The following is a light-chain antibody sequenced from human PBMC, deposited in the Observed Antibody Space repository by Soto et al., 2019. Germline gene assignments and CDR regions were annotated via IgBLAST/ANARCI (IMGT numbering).Light chain of an antibody. V-gene: IGLV2-23*02. J-gene: IGLJ2*01. CDR2: EVS. CDR3: SSYAGSSTFVV. CDR1: RSDVGGYNL. Sequence: QSVLTQPASVSGSPGQSITMSCTGSRSDVGGYNLVSWYQQHPGKAPKLMIYEVSKRPSGVSNRFSGSKSGNTASLTISGRQAEDEADYYCSSYAGSSTFVVFGGGTKVTVL.